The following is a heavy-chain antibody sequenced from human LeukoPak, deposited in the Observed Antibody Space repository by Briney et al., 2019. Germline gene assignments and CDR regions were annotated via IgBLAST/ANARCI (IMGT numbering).Heavy chain of an antibody. J-gene: IGHJ4*02. CDR1: GFTFSSYG. Sequence: GRSLRLSCAASGFTFSSYGMHWVRQTPGKGLEWVSTIYSSGSTYNAESMKGRFTISRDNSKNTLYLQMNSLRTEDTAVYYCARQYYFDSGGLDYWGQGTVVTVSS. CDR2: IYSSGST. D-gene: IGHD3-22*01. CDR3: ARQYYFDSGGLDY. V-gene: IGHV3-66*04.